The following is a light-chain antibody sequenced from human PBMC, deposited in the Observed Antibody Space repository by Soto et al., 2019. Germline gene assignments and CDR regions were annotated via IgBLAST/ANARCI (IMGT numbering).Light chain of an antibody. J-gene: IGKJ5*01. CDR3: QQYNTYST. CDR1: QNIRNL. V-gene: IGKV1-5*01. CDR2: DAS. Sequence: IPMAQSPSTLSVYVGDSVTITCRASQNIRNLLAWYQQKPGKAPNPLIYDASSLKSGVPSRFSGSGSGTEFTLTISSLQPDDFATYYCQQYNTYSTFGQGTRLEIK.